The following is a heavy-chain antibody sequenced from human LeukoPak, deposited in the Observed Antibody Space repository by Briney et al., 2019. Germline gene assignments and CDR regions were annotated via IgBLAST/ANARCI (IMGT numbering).Heavy chain of an antibody. D-gene: IGHD4-17*01. CDR3: ATPTTVTTLSSLVY. CDR2: IRYDGSNK. CDR1: GFTFSSYG. V-gene: IGHV3-30*02. J-gene: IGHJ4*02. Sequence: GGSLRLSCAASGFTFSSYGMHWVRQAPGKGLEWVAFIRYDGSNKYYADSVKGRFTISRDNSKNTLYLQMNSLRAEDTAVYYCATPTTVTTLSSLVYWGQGTLVTVSS.